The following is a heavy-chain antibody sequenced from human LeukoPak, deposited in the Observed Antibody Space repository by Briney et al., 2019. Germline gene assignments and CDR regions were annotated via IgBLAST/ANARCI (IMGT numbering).Heavy chain of an antibody. D-gene: IGHD6-25*01. Sequence: GGSLRLSCAASGFTFSSYGMHWVRQAPGKGREWVAMIRYDGRNKYYEESVKGRFTISRDNSKNTLYLQMNSLRAEDTAVYYCAKALYSSGPDAFDIWGQGTMVTVSS. J-gene: IGHJ3*02. CDR1: GFTFSSYG. CDR2: IRYDGRNK. CDR3: AKALYSSGPDAFDI. V-gene: IGHV3-30*02.